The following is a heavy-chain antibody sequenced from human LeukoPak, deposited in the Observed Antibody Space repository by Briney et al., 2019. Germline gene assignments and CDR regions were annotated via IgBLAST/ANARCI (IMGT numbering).Heavy chain of an antibody. Sequence: GGSLRLSCEASGFTFNNFWMSWVRQAPGKGLEWVANINENGSEKYYVDSVKGRFTISRDNAKNSLYLQMNSLRAEDTAVYYCARRSLVEWLSKEMNYYMDVWGKGTTVTVSS. J-gene: IGHJ6*03. V-gene: IGHV3-7*01. D-gene: IGHD3-3*01. CDR1: GFTFNNFW. CDR2: INENGSEK. CDR3: ARRSLVEWLSKEMNYYMDV.